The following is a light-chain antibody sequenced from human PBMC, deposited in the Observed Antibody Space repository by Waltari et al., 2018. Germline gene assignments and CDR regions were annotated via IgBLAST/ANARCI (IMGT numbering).Light chain of an antibody. CDR1: SGYSNYK. CDR3: GADHGSGSNFVRV. Sequence: LTQPPSASASLGASVTLTCTLSSGYSNYKVDWYQQRAGKGPRFVMRVDTGGSGGSRGDGIPDPFSVSGSCLNRYLTIRNIQEGDESDYHCGADHGSGSNFVRVFGGGTKVTVL. V-gene: IGLV9-49*03. CDR2: VDTGGSGG. J-gene: IGLJ1*01.